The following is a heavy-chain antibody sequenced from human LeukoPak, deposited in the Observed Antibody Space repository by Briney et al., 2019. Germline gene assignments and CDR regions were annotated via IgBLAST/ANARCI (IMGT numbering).Heavy chain of an antibody. CDR2: ISSSSSYI. D-gene: IGHD6-13*01. CDR3: AKTGPYSSSWYLDY. Sequence: GGSLRLSCAASGFTFSSYSMNWVRQAPGKGLEWVSSISSSSSYIYYADSVKGRFTISRDNSKNTLYLQMNSLRAEDTAVYYCAKTGPYSSSWYLDYWGQGTLVTVSS. J-gene: IGHJ4*02. V-gene: IGHV3-21*04. CDR1: GFTFSSYS.